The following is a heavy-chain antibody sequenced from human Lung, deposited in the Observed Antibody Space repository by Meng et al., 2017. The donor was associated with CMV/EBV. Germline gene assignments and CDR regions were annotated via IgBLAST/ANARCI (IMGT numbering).Heavy chain of an antibody. CDR1: GGSISSSSYY. CDR2: IYYSGST. D-gene: IGHD3-3*01. V-gene: IGHV4-39*07. Sequence: SETLSLXXTVSGGSISSSSYYWGWIRQPPGKGLEWIGSIYYSGSTYYNPSLKSRVTISVDTSKNQFSLKLSSVTAADTAVYYCARAGTDYDFWSGYFGSWLDPWGREXLVTVSS. CDR3: ARAGTDYDFWSGYFGSWLDP. J-gene: IGHJ5*02.